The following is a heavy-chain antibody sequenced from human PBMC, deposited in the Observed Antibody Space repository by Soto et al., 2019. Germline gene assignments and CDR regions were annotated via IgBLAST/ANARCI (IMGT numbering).Heavy chain of an antibody. D-gene: IGHD3-3*01. Sequence: TGGSQRLSYAASGFTFSSYGMHWVRQAPGKGLEWVAVIWYDGSNKYYADSVKGRFTISRDNSKNTLYLQMNSLRAEDTAVYYCARDTTIFGVEENWFDPWGQGTLVTVSS. J-gene: IGHJ5*02. CDR2: IWYDGSNK. CDR3: ARDTTIFGVEENWFDP. CDR1: GFTFSSYG. V-gene: IGHV3-33*08.